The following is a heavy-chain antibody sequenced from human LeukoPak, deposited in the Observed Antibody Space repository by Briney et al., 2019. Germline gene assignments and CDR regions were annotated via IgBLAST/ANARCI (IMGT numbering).Heavy chain of an antibody. CDR3: ARVPGPYTTSRFDY. V-gene: IGHV1-2*02. CDR2: IDPNSGGT. CDR1: GYTFTCYY. Sequence: GASVKVSCKTSGYTFTCYYMHWVRQAPGQGPEWMGRIDPNSGGTNYAQKFQVRVTMTRDTSISTVYMELSGLSSDDTAVYYCARVPGPYTTSRFDYWGQGTLVTVSS. J-gene: IGHJ4*02. D-gene: IGHD2-2*02.